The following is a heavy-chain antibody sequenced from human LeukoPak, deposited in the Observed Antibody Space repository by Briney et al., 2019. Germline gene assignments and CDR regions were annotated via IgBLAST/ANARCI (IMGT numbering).Heavy chain of an antibody. V-gene: IGHV4-59*01. J-gene: IGHJ3*02. CDR1: GGSISSYY. Sequence: PSETLSLTCTVSGGSISSYYWSWIRQPPGKGLEWIGYIYYSGSTNYNPPLKSRVTISVDTSKNQFSLKLSSVTAADTAVYYCARGYYYDSSGYYPALDIWGQGTMVTVSS. CDR2: IYYSGST. D-gene: IGHD3-22*01. CDR3: ARGYYYDSSGYYPALDI.